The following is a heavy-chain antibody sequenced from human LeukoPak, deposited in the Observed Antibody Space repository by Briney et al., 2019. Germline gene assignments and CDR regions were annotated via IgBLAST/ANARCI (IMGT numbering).Heavy chain of an antibody. CDR1: GYTFTDYY. V-gene: IGHV1-8*02. CDR2: MNPNSGNT. CDR3: ARDYYGSKSSSFDP. Sequence: ASVKVSCKASGYTFTDYYMHWVRQAPGQGLEWMGWMNPNSGNTGYAQNFQGRVTMTRDTSIDTAYMELTSLRYEDTAVYYCARDYYGSKSSSFDPWGQGTLVTVSS. J-gene: IGHJ5*02. D-gene: IGHD3-10*01.